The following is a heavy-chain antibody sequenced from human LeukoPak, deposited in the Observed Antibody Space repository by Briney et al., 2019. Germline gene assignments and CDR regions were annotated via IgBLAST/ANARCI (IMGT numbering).Heavy chain of an antibody. V-gene: IGHV3-9*03. CDR1: GFTFDDYA. CDR2: ISWNSGSI. Sequence: GGSLRLSCAASGFTFDDYAMHWVRQAPGKGLEWVSGISWNSGSIGCADSVKGRFTISRDNAKNSLYLQMNSLRAEDMALYYCAKAVAGTGGVFDYWGQGTLVTVSS. CDR3: AKAVAGTGGVFDY. J-gene: IGHJ4*02. D-gene: IGHD2-15*01.